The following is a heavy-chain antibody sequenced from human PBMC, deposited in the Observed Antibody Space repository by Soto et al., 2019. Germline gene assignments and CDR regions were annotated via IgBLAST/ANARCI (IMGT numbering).Heavy chain of an antibody. V-gene: IGHV3-21*01. CDR1: GFTFTRYS. CDR2: ISSTTNYI. CDR3: ARESEDLTSNFDY. J-gene: IGHJ4*02. Sequence: EVQLVESGGGLVKPGGSLRLSCADSGFTFTRYSMNWVRQAPGKGLEWVSSISSTTNYIYYADSMKGRFTVSRDNAKNSVYLEMNSLSAEDTAVYYCARESEDLTSNFDYWGQGTLVTVSS.